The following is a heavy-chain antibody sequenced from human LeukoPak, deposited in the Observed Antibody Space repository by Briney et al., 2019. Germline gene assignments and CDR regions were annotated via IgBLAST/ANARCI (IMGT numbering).Heavy chain of an antibody. CDR1: GFTFSSYA. V-gene: IGHV3-15*01. CDR2: IKSKTDGGTT. D-gene: IGHD6-13*01. J-gene: IGHJ6*02. Sequence: GGSLRLSCAASGFTFSSYAMSWVRQAPGKGLEWVGRIKSKTDGGTTDYAAPVKGRFTISRDDSKNTLYLQMNSLKTEDTAVYYCTTRSSSLAGRGGDVWGQRTTVTVSS. CDR3: TTRSSSLAGRGGDV.